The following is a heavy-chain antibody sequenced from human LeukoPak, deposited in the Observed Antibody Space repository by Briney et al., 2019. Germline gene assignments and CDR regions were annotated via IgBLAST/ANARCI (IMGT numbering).Heavy chain of an antibody. Sequence: ASVKVSCKASGDTFSSYGFSWVRQAPGQGLEWMGGIIPIFGTTNYAQKFQGRVTITADESTSTAYMELSSLRSEDTAVYYCARDKWPDTAMVLYYYYGMDVWGQGTTVTVSS. D-gene: IGHD5-18*01. CDR3: ARDKWPDTAMVLYYYYGMDV. CDR2: IIPIFGTT. J-gene: IGHJ6*02. V-gene: IGHV1-69*13. CDR1: GDTFSSYG.